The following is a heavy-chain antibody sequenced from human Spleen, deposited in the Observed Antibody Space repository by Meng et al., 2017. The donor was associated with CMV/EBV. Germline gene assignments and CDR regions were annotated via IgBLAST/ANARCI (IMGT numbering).Heavy chain of an antibody. J-gene: IGHJ6*02. V-gene: IGHV3-9*01. CDR1: GLSFDDYA. CDR2: ISWNSGSI. D-gene: IGHD2/OR15-2a*01. Sequence: GGSLRLSCVVSGLSFDDYAMHWVRQAPGKGLEWVSGISWNSGSIGYADSVKGRFTISRDNAKSSLYLQMNSLRAEDTALYYCVVGFCSTTYCYHYYFGVDVWGQGTTVTVSS. CDR3: VVGFCSTTYCYHYYFGVDV.